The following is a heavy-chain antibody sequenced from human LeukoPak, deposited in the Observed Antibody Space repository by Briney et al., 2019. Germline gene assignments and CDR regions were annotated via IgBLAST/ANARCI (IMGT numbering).Heavy chain of an antibody. D-gene: IGHD3-22*01. CDR3: ARDPYYDSSGSDY. CDR1: GFTFSSYW. J-gene: IGHJ4*02. V-gene: IGHV3-7*01. CDR2: IKQDGSEK. Sequence: SGGSLRLSCAASGFTFSSYWMSWVRQAPGKGLEWVANIKQDGSEKYYVDSVKGRFTISRDNAKNSLYLQMNSLRAEDAAVYYCARDPYYDSSGSDYWGQGTLVTVSS.